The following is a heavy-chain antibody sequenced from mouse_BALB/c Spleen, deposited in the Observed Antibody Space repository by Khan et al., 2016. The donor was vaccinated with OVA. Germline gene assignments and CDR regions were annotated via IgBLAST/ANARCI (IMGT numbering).Heavy chain of an antibody. D-gene: IGHD1-1*01. J-gene: IGHJ3*01. CDR3: ARELRVGGIAY. V-gene: IGHV2-6-7*01. Sequence: QVQLKESGPGLVAPSQNLSITCTVSGFSLTDYGVNWVRQPPGKGLEWLGMIWGDGSTDYNSALKSRLSITKDNSKSQVFLKMNSLQTDDTARYYCARELRVGGIAYWGQGTLVTVSA. CDR1: GFSLTDYG. CDR2: IWGDGST.